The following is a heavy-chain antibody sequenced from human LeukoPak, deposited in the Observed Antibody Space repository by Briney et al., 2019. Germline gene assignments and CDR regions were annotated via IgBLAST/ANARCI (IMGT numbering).Heavy chain of an antibody. J-gene: IGHJ4*02. V-gene: IGHV4-34*01. CDR3: ARCKSGSFSY. D-gene: IGHD3-22*01. CDR2: INHSGST. Sequence: SETLSLTCAVYGGSSSVYYWSWIRQPPGKGLEWIGEINHSGSTNYSPPLKSRVTISVDTSKNQFSLKLSSVTAADTAVYYCARCKSGSFSYWGQGTLVTVSS. CDR1: GGSSSVYY.